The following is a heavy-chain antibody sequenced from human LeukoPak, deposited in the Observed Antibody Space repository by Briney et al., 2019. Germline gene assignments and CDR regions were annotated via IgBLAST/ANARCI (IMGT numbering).Heavy chain of an antibody. V-gene: IGHV3-7*01. CDR3: ARAGF. CDR1: GFSFSSNW. Sequence: GGSLRLSCAASGFSFSSNWMSWVRQAPGKGPEWVANIKQDGSEKYYVESVKGRFTVSRDNAKNSLYLQMNSLRAEDTAVYYCARAGFWGQGTLVIVSS. J-gene: IGHJ4*02. CDR2: IKQDGSEK.